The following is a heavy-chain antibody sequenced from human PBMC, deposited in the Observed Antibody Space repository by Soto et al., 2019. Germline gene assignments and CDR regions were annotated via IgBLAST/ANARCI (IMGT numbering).Heavy chain of an antibody. D-gene: IGHD4-17*01. Sequence: PGESLKISCAASGFTLSSYAMSWVRQAPGKGLEWVSTFSGTGGYTYYADSVKGRFTISRDDSKNTLFLHMNSLRAADTAVYYCARGQRALITYGPFDPWGQGTLVTVSS. CDR2: FSGTGGYT. J-gene: IGHJ5*02. V-gene: IGHV3-23*01. CDR1: GFTLSSYA. CDR3: ARGQRALITYGPFDP.